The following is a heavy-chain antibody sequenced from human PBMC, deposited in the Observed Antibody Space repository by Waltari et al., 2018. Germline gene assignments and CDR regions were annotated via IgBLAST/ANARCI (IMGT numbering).Heavy chain of an antibody. CDR1: GGTFSSYA. V-gene: IGHV1-18*01. CDR3: ARDWRGMTTVTLFDY. CDR2: ISAYNGNT. D-gene: IGHD4-17*01. Sequence: QVQLVQSGAEVKKPGSSVKVSCKASGGTFSSYAISWVGQATGQGLEWMGWISAYNGNTNYAQKLQGRVTMTTDTPTSTAYMELRSLRSDDTAVYYCARDWRGMTTVTLFDYWGQGTLVTVSS. J-gene: IGHJ4*02.